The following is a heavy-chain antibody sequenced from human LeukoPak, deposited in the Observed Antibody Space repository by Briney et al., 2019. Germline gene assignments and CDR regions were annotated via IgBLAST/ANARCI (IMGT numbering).Heavy chain of an antibody. J-gene: IGHJ4*02. CDR3: ARDPGRSYGPYYFDY. CDR2: IYTSGSS. Sequence: SETLSLTCTVSGGSISDYYWSWIRQPAGKGLEWIGRIYTSGSSNYNPSLKSRVTMSVDTSKNQFSLKLSSVTAADTAVYYCARDPGRSYGPYYFDYWGQGTLVTVSS. V-gene: IGHV4-4*07. CDR1: GGSISDYY. D-gene: IGHD5-18*01.